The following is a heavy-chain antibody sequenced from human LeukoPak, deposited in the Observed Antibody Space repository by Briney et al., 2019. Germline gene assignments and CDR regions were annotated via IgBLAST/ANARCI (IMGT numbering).Heavy chain of an antibody. D-gene: IGHD3-10*01. Sequence: KTGGSLRLSCTASGFTFSNYGMSWVRQAPGKGLEWVSFTDTSGNYIYYGDSVKGRFTISRDNAKNLVFLQMNGLRAEDTAVYYCARGRSITLLRGVAMSDGFDIWGQGAMVAVSS. CDR1: GFTFSNYG. CDR2: TDTSGNYI. CDR3: ARGRSITLLRGVAMSDGFDI. J-gene: IGHJ3*02. V-gene: IGHV3-21*01.